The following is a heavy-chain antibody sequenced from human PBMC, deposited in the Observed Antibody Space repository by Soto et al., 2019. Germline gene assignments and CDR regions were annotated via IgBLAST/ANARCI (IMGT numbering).Heavy chain of an antibody. J-gene: IGHJ6*02. CDR2: IWYDGSNK. CDR1: GFTFSSYG. V-gene: IGHV3-33*01. CDR3: ARDLFYSNYADIYYYYGMDV. Sequence: GGSLRLSCAASGFTFSSYGMHWVRQAPGKGLEWVAVIWYDGSNKYYADSVKGRFTISRDNSKNTLYLQMNSLRAEDTAVYYCARDLFYSNYADIYYYYGMDVWGQGTTVTXSS. D-gene: IGHD4-4*01.